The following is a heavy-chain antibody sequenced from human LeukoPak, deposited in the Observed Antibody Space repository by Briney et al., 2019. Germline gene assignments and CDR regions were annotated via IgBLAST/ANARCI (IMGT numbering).Heavy chain of an antibody. J-gene: IGHJ5*02. D-gene: IGHD3-10*01. CDR1: GGSISSYY. Sequence: SETLSLTGTVSGGSISSYYWSWIREPPGKGLEWFGYIYYSGSTNYNPSLKSQVTISVDTSKNQFSLKLSSVTAADTAVYYCARDSRFSNWFDPWGQGTLVTVSS. CDR2: IYYSGST. V-gene: IGHV4-59*01. CDR3: ARDSRFSNWFDP.